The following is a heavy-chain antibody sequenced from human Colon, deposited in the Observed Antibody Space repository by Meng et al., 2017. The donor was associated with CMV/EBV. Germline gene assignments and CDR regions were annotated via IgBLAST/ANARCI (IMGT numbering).Heavy chain of an antibody. V-gene: IGHV3-11*01. J-gene: IGHJ4*02. CDR3: ARRAAGRFFDY. Sequence: GESLKISCAASGFTFSDYYMSWIRQAPGKGLEWVSYISSSGNTIFYADSVKGRFTTSRDNAKNSLYLQINSLRAEDTAVYYCARRAAGRFFDYWGQGSLVTVS. D-gene: IGHD6-13*01. CDR1: GFTFSDYY. CDR2: ISSSGNTI.